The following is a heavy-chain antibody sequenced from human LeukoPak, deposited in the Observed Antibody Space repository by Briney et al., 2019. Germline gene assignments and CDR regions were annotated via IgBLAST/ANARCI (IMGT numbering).Heavy chain of an antibody. CDR2: IYYSGST. D-gene: IGHD6-13*01. Sequence: WETLSLTCTVSGGSISSYYWSWIRQPPGKELEYIGYIYYSGSTNYNPSLKSRVTISVDTSKNQFSLKLSSVTAADTAVYYCARRFWGSSWYAHYYYYMDVWGKGTTVTISS. CDR1: GGSISSYY. V-gene: IGHV4-59*01. J-gene: IGHJ6*03. CDR3: ARRFWGSSWYAHYYYYMDV.